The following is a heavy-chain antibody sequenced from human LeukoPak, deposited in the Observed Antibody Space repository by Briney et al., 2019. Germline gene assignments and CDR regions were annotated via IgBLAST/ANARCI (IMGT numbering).Heavy chain of an antibody. CDR2: ISGGGVTT. CDR1: GFTSIAYA. Sequence: PGGSLRLSCVGSGFTSIAYALTWARQAPGEGLEWVSGISGGGVTTYYADSVKGRFTISRDNSKNTLYLQMNSLRAEDTAVYYCAKTITIFGVVPHYWYFDLWARATLVTVPS. CDR3: AKTITIFGVVPHYWYFDL. V-gene: IGHV3-23*01. D-gene: IGHD3-3*01. J-gene: IGHJ2*01.